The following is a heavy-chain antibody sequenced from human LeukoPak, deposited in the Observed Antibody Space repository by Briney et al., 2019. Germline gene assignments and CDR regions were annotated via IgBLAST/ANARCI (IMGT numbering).Heavy chain of an antibody. CDR2: INWNGGST. Sequence: GGSLRLSCAASKFTFSSYAVSWVRQAPGKGLEWVSGINWNGGSTGYADSVKGRFTISRDNAKNSLYLQMNSLRAEDTALYYCARSPLLCSSTSCYTGAFDIWGQGTMVTVSS. V-gene: IGHV3-20*04. D-gene: IGHD2-2*02. CDR3: ARSPLLCSSTSCYTGAFDI. J-gene: IGHJ3*02. CDR1: KFTFSSYA.